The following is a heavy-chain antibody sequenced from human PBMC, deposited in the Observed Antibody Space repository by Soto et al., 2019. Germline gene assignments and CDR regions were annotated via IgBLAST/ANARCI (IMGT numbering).Heavy chain of an antibody. V-gene: IGHV3-30*04. CDR1: GFTFSSYA. Sequence: QVQLVESGGGVVQPGRSLRLSCAASGFTFSSYAMHWVRQAPGKGLEWVAVIRFTISRDNSKNTLYLQMNSLRAEDTAVSYCASGLAGASYTWGPGMDLWGQGPPVTVSS. CDR3: ASGLAGASYTWGPGMDL. J-gene: IGHJ6*02. D-gene: IGHD3-16*01.